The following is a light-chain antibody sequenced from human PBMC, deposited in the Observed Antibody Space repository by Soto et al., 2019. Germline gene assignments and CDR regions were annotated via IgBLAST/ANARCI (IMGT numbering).Light chain of an antibody. J-gene: IGKJ1*01. V-gene: IGKV1-8*01. CDR2: GAS. CDR3: QRYNSYSEA. CDR1: QDIGSV. Sequence: AIRMTQSPSSLSASTGDTVTITCRASQDIGSVLAWYQQKPGTAPKVLISGASNLHGGVPSRFSGSGSGTEFTLTISSLQPDDFATYYCQRYNSYSEAFGQGTKVDIK.